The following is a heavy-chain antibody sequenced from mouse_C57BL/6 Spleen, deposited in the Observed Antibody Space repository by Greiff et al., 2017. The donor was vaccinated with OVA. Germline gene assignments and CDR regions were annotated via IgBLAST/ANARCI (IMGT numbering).Heavy chain of an antibody. V-gene: IGHV5-17*01. CDR1: GFTFSDYG. Sequence: EVQLQQSGGGLVKPGGSLKLSCAASGFTFSDYGMHWVRQAPEKGLEWVAYISSGSSTIYYADTVKGRFTISRDNAKNTLFLQMTSLRSEDTAMYYCARLTTRDAMDYWGQGTSVTVSS. J-gene: IGHJ4*01. D-gene: IGHD1-1*01. CDR2: ISSGSSTI. CDR3: ARLTTRDAMDY.